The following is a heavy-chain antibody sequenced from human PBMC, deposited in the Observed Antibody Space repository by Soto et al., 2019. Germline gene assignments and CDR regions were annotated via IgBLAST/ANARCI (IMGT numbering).Heavy chain of an antibody. CDR2: IIPIFGTA. Sequence: SVKVSCKASGGTFSSYAISWVRQAPGQGLEWMGGIIPIFGTANYAQKFQGRVTITADESTSTAYMELNSLRAEDTAVYYCAKDQGYYYYGMDVWGQGTTVTVSS. CDR1: GGTFSSYA. CDR3: AKDQGYYYYGMDV. J-gene: IGHJ6*02. V-gene: IGHV1-69*13.